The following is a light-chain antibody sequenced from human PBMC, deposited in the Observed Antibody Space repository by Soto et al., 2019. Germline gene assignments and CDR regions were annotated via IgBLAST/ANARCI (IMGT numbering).Light chain of an antibody. CDR1: QSFSTW. J-gene: IGKJ1*01. CDR2: DAS. CDR3: QQTLSFPPT. Sequence: DIQMTQTPSTLSASVGDRVTITCRASQSFSTWLAWYQQKPGKAPKLLIFDASSLERGVPSRFSGSGSGTEFTLTISSLQPEDFATYYCQQTLSFPPTFGQGTKV. V-gene: IGKV1-5*01.